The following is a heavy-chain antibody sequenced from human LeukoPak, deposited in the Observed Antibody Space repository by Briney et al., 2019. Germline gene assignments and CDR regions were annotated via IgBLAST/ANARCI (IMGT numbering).Heavy chain of an antibody. Sequence: GGSLRLSCAASGFTFSSYEMNWVRQAPGKGLEWVSHISSSGSTIYYADSVKGRFTISRDNAKSSLYLQMNSLRAEDTAVYYCARAPTFSGWFDYWGQGTLVTVSS. D-gene: IGHD6-19*01. CDR3: ARAPTFSGWFDY. V-gene: IGHV3-48*03. J-gene: IGHJ4*02. CDR2: ISSSGSTI. CDR1: GFTFSSYE.